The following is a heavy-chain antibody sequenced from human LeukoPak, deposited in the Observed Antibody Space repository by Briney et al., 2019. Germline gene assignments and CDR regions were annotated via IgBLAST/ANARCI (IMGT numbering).Heavy chain of an antibody. CDR2: IYYSGST. Sequence: PSETLSLTCTVPGGSISSGGYYWSWIRQHPGKGLEWIGYIYYSGSTYYNPSLKSRVTISVDTSKNQFSLELSSVTAADTAVYYCATCGYSYGSPFDYWGQGTLVTVSS. J-gene: IGHJ4*02. CDR3: ATCGYSYGSPFDY. CDR1: GGSISSGGYY. V-gene: IGHV4-31*03. D-gene: IGHD5-18*01.